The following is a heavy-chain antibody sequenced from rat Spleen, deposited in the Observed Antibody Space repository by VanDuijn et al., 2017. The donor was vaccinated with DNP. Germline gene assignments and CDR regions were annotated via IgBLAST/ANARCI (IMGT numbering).Heavy chain of an antibody. CDR3: ATHRLRVFHY. Sequence: EVQLVESGGDLVQPGWSLKLSCVASGFTFNNYWMTWIRQVPGKGLEWVASITSSGGSTYYPDSVKGRFTISRDNAKSTLYLQMDSLRSEDTATYYCATHRLRVFHYWGQGVMVTVSS. V-gene: IGHV5-31*01. CDR2: ITSSGGST. J-gene: IGHJ2*01. D-gene: IGHD1-7*01. CDR1: GFTFNNYW.